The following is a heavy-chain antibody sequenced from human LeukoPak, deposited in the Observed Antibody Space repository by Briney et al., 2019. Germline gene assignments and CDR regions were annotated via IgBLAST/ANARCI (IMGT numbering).Heavy chain of an antibody. J-gene: IGHJ3*02. V-gene: IGHV4-34*01. CDR1: GGSFTGNN. CDR3: ACNAVRYSAYDREEDPSDI. D-gene: IGHD5-12*01. CDR2: INHSGST. Sequence: SGTLSLTCAVYGGSFTGNNWRWIRETPGKGLEWIGEINHSGSTKCTPSLKSRVTMSVDASTKQFFLRLTSVTAADTAVDYCACNAVRYSAYDREEDPSDIWGQETMVTVSS.